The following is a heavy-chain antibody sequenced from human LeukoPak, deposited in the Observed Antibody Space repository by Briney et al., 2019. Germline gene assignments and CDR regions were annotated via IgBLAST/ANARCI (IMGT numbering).Heavy chain of an antibody. CDR1: GFTVSSNS. CDR3: ARGGSYASFGFDY. V-gene: IGHV3-53*01. CDR2: IYSGGST. D-gene: IGHD1-26*01. Sequence: GGSLRLSRAASGFTVSSNSMSWVRQAPGKGLEWVSLIYSGGSTYYADSVKGRFTISRDNSKNTLYLQMNSLRAEDTAVYYCARGGSYASFGFDYWGQGTLVTVSS. J-gene: IGHJ4*02.